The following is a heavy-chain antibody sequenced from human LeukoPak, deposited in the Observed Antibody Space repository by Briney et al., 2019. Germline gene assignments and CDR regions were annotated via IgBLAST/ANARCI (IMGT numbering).Heavy chain of an antibody. J-gene: IGHJ4*02. V-gene: IGHV3-21*01. CDR1: GFTFSSYS. CDR2: ISSSSSYI. CDR3: ARDLAYSGYDLEASDY. Sequence: GGSLRLSRAASGFTFSSYSMNWVRQAPGKGLEWVSSISSSSSYIYYADSVKGRFTISRDNAKNSLYLQMNSLRAEDTAVYYCARDLAYSGYDLEASDYWGQGTLVTVSS. D-gene: IGHD5-12*01.